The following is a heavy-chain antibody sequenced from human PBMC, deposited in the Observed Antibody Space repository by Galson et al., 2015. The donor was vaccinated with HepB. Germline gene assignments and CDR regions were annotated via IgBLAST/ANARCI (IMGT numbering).Heavy chain of an antibody. Sequence: SLSLSCAASGFTFSSYWMPWVRQAPGKGLEWVANIKEDGSVKYHVDSVQGRFTISRDNAKNSLYLQMNSLRAEDTAVYYCAREPRAGAYYFDYWGQGTLVTVSS. CDR1: GFTFSSYW. CDR3: AREPRAGAYYFDY. D-gene: IGHD2-21*01. CDR2: IKEDGSVK. V-gene: IGHV3-7*03. J-gene: IGHJ4*02.